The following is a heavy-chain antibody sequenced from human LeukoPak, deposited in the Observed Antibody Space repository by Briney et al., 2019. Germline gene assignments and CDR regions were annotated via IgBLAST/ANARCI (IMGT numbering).Heavy chain of an antibody. Sequence: PGGSLRLSCAASGLTFSSYGMSWVRQAPGRGLEWVSAISTTGGTTYYADSVRGRFTISRDNSKNTLYLQMNSLRAEDTAVYYCAKDRYDSSGYYYFWGQGTLVTVSS. CDR3: AKDRYDSSGYYYF. D-gene: IGHD3-22*01. V-gene: IGHV3-23*01. J-gene: IGHJ4*02. CDR2: ISTTGGTT. CDR1: GLTFSSYG.